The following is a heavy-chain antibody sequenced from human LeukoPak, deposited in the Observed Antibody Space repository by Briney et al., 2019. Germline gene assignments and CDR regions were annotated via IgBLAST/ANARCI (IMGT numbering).Heavy chain of an antibody. J-gene: IGHJ4*02. CDR1: GVTFNDYA. CDR2: NSWYCGII. Sequence: PGRSLTLSCAVSGVTFNDYAMHWVRHAPGKGLEWVSHNSWYCGIIVYADSVKGRFTISRDNAKNSLFLQKNTQTGGDSAFYYCAKDALAMAGNPDYWGQGTMVTVSS. D-gene: IGHD6-19*01. V-gene: IGHV3-9*01. CDR3: AKDALAMAGNPDY.